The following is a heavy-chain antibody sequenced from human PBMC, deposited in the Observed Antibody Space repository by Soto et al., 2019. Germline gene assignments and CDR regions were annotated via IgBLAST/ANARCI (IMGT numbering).Heavy chain of an antibody. CDR1: GFTFSSYA. CDR2: ISGSGGST. J-gene: IGHJ4*02. V-gene: IGHV3-23*01. D-gene: IGHD4-17*01. Sequence: PGGSLRLSCEASGFTFSSYAMSWVRQAPGKGLEWVSAISGSGGSTYYADSVKGRFTISRDNSKNTLYLQMNSLRAEDTAVYYCAKDGFYGDYVIYYWGQGTLVTVSS. CDR3: AKDGFYGDYVIYY.